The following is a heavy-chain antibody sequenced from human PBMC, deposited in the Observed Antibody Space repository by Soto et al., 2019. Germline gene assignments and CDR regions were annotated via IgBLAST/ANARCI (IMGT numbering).Heavy chain of an antibody. CDR1: GGSISSGGYY. V-gene: IGHV4-31*03. CDR2: IYYSGST. CDR3: ARGTRGDIVVVPAAWAANYYYMDV. J-gene: IGHJ6*03. Sequence: SETLSLTCTVSGGSISSGGYYWSWIRQHPGKGLEWIGYIYYSGSTYYNPSLKSRVTISVDTSKNQFSLKLSSVTAADTAVYYCARGTRGDIVVVPAAWAANYYYMDVWGKGTTVTVSS. D-gene: IGHD2-2*01.